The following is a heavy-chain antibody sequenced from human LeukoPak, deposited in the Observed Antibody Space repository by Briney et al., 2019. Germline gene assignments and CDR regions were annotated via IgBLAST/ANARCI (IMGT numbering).Heavy chain of an antibody. D-gene: IGHD3-10*01. CDR1: GGFISSSSYF. J-gene: IGHJ4*02. V-gene: IGHV4-39*01. CDR3: ARRPYYADKFGESY. CDR2: IFYSGST. Sequence: PSETLSLTCTVSGGFISSSSYFWDWIRQPPGKGLEWIGSIFYSGSTYYNPSLNSRVTISVDTSTNQFSLRLRSVTAADTAVYYCARRPYYADKFGESYWGQGTLVTVSS.